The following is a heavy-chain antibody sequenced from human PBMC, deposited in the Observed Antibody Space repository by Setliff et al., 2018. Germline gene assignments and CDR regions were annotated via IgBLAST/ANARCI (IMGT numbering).Heavy chain of an antibody. CDR1: GYTFTSYD. J-gene: IGHJ6*02. V-gene: IGHV1-8*02. CDR2: MNPNSGNT. Sequence: ASVKVSCKASGYTFTSYDINWVRQATGQGLEWMGWMNPNSGNTGYAQKFQGRVTMTRNTPISKAYMELSSLRSEDTAVYYCATYCSGSSCYSFLYNYYYYGMDVWGRGTTVTVSS. D-gene: IGHD2-15*01. CDR3: ATYCSGSSCYSFLYNYYYYGMDV.